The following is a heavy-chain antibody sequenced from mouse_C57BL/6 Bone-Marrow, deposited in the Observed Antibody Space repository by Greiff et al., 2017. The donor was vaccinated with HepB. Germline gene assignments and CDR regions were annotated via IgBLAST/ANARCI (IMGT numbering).Heavy chain of an antibody. Sequence: EVKLMESGPGLVKPSQSLSLTCSVTGYSITSGYYWNWIRQFPGNKLEWMGYISYDGSNNYNPSLKNRISITRDTSKNQFFLKLNSVTTEDTATYYCARRGSTVVDFDYWGQGTTLTVSS. CDR3: ARRGSTVVDFDY. CDR1: GYSITSGYY. CDR2: ISYDGSN. V-gene: IGHV3-6*01. J-gene: IGHJ2*01. D-gene: IGHD1-1*01.